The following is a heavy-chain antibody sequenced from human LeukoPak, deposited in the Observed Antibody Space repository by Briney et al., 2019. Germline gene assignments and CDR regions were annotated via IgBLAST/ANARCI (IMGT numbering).Heavy chain of an antibody. CDR1: GFTFSSYA. D-gene: IGHD1-26*01. CDR2: IKQDGSEK. Sequence: GGSLRLSCAASGFTFSSYAMHWVRQAPGKGLEWVANIKQDGSEKYYVDSVKGRFTISRDNAKNSLYLQMNSLRAEDTAVYYCARSDWELPFDYWGQGTLVTVSS. CDR3: ARSDWELPFDY. J-gene: IGHJ4*02. V-gene: IGHV3-7*01.